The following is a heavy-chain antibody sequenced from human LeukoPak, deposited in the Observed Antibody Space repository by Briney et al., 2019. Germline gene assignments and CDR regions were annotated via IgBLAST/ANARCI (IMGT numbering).Heavy chain of an antibody. D-gene: IGHD6-19*01. J-gene: IGHJ1*01. V-gene: IGHV5-51*01. CDR2: IDPGDSDT. CDR1: EYSFSSYW. CDR3: VRSRRSGSGNPDWGQY. Sequence: GESLKISCKGSEYSFSSYWIGWVRQMPGKGLEWMGMIDPGDSDTRYSPSSQGQVTISVDKSISTAYMQWSSLEASDTAMYYCVRSRRSGSGNPDWGQYWGQGTLVTVSS.